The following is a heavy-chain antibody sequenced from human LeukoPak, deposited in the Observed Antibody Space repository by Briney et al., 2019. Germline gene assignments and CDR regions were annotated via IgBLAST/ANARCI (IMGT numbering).Heavy chain of an antibody. CDR2: ITSSNAPT. CDR3: AKSCGGDCYYCDY. CDR1: GFTFSSYA. V-gene: IGHV3-23*01. Sequence: PGGSLRPSCAASGFTFSSYAMTWVRQAPGKGPEWVSTITSSNAPTNYADSVKGRFAISRDNSRNTLYLQMNSLRAEDTAIYYCAKSCGGDCYYCDYWGQGTLVTVSS. D-gene: IGHD2-21*02. J-gene: IGHJ4*02.